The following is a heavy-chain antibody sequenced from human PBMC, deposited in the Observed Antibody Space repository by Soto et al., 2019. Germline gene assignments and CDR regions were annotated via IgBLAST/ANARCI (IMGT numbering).Heavy chain of an antibody. V-gene: IGHV3-30*03. CDR1: GFTFSSYG. CDR3: ATQPAILDY. CDR2: ISYDGSNK. Sequence: PGGSLRLSCAASGFTFSSYGMHWVRQAPGKGLEWVAVISYDGSNKYYADSVKGRFTISRDNSKNTLYLQMNSLRAEDTAVYYCATQPAILDYRGQGTLVTVSS. D-gene: IGHD2-2*01. J-gene: IGHJ4*02.